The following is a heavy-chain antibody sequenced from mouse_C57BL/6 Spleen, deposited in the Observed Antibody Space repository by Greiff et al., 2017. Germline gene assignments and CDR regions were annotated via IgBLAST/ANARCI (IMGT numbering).Heavy chain of an antibody. Sequence: EVNVVESGGGLVKPGGSLKLSCAASGFTFSDYGMHWVRQAPEKGLEWVAYISSGSSTIYYADTVKGRFTISREHAKNTLFLQMTSLRSEDTAMYYCARRITTVGYFDVWGTGTTVTVSS. CDR1: GFTFSDYG. J-gene: IGHJ1*03. CDR3: ARRITTVGYFDV. D-gene: IGHD1-1*01. V-gene: IGHV5-17*01. CDR2: ISSGSSTI.